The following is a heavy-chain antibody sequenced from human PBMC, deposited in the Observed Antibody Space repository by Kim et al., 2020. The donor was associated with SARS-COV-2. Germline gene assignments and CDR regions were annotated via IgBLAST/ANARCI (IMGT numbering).Heavy chain of an antibody. Sequence: GGSLRLSCAASGFAFSNYWMTWVRQAPGKGLEWVANIKQDESEKYYVDSVKGRFTISRDNAKNSLYLQINSLRAEDTAVYYCARHGASGSLDFWGQGTLVTVSS. V-gene: IGHV3-7*01. CDR2: IKQDESEK. D-gene: IGHD3-10*01. CDR1: GFAFSNYW. CDR3: ARHGASGSLDF. J-gene: IGHJ4*02.